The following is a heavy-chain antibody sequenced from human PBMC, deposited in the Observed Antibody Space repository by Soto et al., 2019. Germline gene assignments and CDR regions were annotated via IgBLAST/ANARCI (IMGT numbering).Heavy chain of an antibody. CDR3: ERGLWESDGEGRYYDYVWGSYRYTKPYYFDY. CDR1: GYTFTGYY. CDR2: INPNSGGT. V-gene: IGHV1-2*04. D-gene: IGHD3-16*02. J-gene: IGHJ4*02. Sequence: GASVKVSCKASGYTFTGYYMHWVRQAPGQGLEWMGWINPNSGGTNYAQKFQGWVTMTRDTSISTAYMELSRLRSDDAAVYYCERGLWESDGEGRYYDYVWGSYRYTKPYYFDYWGQGTLVTVSS.